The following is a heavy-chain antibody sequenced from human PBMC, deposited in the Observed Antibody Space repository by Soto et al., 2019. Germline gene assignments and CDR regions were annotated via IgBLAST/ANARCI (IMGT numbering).Heavy chain of an antibody. CDR3: AKYDFWSGYFVDS. Sequence: PSETLSLTCTVSGGSIGIYCGSWIRQPPGKGLEWIGHIYYSVNTNYNPSLKSRVTISVDTSKNQFFLKMTSVTAADTAIYYCAKYDFWSGYFVDSWGQGTLVTVS. V-gene: IGHV4-59*08. CDR2: IYYSVNT. CDR1: GGSIGIYC. J-gene: IGHJ4*02. D-gene: IGHD3-3*01.